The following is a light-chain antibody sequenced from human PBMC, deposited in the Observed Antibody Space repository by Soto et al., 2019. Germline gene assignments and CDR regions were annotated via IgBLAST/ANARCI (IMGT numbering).Light chain of an antibody. V-gene: IGLV1-44*01. CDR2: SNN. CDR3: AAWEDSLNGYV. J-gene: IGLJ1*01. CDR1: SSNIGSNT. Sequence: QSVLTQPPSASGTPGQRVTISCSGSSSNIGSNTVNWYQQLPGTTPKLLIYSNNQRPSGVPDRFSGSKSGTSASLGISGLQSDDEADYYCAAWEDSLNGYVFGTGTKVTVL.